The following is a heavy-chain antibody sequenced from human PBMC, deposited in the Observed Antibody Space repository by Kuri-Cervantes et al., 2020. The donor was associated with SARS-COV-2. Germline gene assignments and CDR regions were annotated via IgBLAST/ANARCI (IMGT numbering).Heavy chain of an antibody. D-gene: IGHD3-3*01. Sequence: ETLSLTCAASGFTFSSYSMNWVRQAPGKGLEWVSYISSSSSTIYYADSVKGRFTISRDNAKYSLYLQMNSLRDEDTAVYYCARDLRNDPFYESGSSVYWGQGTLVTVSS. CDR3: ARDLRNDPFYESGSSVY. J-gene: IGHJ4*02. CDR1: GFTFSSYS. CDR2: ISSSSSTI. V-gene: IGHV3-48*02.